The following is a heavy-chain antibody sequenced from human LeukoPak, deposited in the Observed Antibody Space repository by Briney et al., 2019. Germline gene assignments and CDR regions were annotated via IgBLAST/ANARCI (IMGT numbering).Heavy chain of an antibody. CDR1: GFGFCNQA. CDR3: AKGERYYYDTLTAFDI. Sequence: GFLRLFFAASGFGFCNQAIEWGRPASGKGLEWGLAISGSGGSTYSADPVKGRFTISRDNSKNTLYLQMNSLRAEDTGVYYCAKGERYYYDTLTAFDIWGQGTMVTVSS. D-gene: IGHD3-22*01. J-gene: IGHJ3*02. CDR2: ISGSGGST. V-gene: IGHV3-23*01.